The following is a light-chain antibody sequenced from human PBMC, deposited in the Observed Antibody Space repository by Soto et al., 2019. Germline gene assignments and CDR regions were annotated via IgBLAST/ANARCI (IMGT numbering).Light chain of an antibody. CDR3: QQYNNWLWT. Sequence: EIVMTQSPATLSVSPGERATLSCRASQSVSNNLAWYQKKPGQAPRLLIYGASTRATGIPARFSGSGSGTEFTLTISSLQSEDFAVYYCQQYNNWLWTFGQGTKVEIK. J-gene: IGKJ1*01. CDR2: GAS. V-gene: IGKV3-15*01. CDR1: QSVSNN.